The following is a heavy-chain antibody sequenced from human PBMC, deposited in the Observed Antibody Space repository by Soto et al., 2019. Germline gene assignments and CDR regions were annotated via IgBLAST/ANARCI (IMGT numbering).Heavy chain of an antibody. Sequence: PGGSLRLSCAASGFTFSSYAMSWVRQSPGKGLEWVSAISGSGGSTYYADSVKGRFTISRDNSKNTLYLQMNSLRAEDTAVYYYAKDPSRDGYNMDNADLHMWGQGTLVTVSS. V-gene: IGHV3-23*01. CDR3: AKDPSRDGYNMDNADLHM. J-gene: IGHJ3*02. CDR1: GFTFSSYA. CDR2: ISGSGGST. D-gene: IGHD5-12*01.